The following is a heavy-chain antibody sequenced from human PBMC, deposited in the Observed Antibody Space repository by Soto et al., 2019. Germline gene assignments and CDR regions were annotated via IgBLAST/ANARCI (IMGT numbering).Heavy chain of an antibody. CDR3: ARASTVSGGLSKSLPYDP. V-gene: IGHV1-2*02. CDR2: INPHGGT. D-gene: IGHD6-19*01. Sequence: ASVKVSCKAPGDTFTSYYLNWVRQAPGQGLEWMGVINPHGGTDYAQKFQGRVTMTRDTSISTVYMELTSLRSDDTAVYYCARASTVSGGLSKSLPYDPWGQGTLVTVSS. J-gene: IGHJ5*02. CDR1: GDTFTSYY.